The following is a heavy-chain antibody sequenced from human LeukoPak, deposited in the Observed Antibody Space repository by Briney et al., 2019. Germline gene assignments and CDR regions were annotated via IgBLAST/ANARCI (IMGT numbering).Heavy chain of an antibody. Sequence: SETLSLTCTVSGGSISSSSYYWGWIRQPPRKGLEWIGSLYYSGITYYTPSLKSRVSIFVDTSKNQFSLRLSSVTAADTAVYYCARQVISGHYDYWGQGTLVTVSS. V-gene: IGHV4-39*01. CDR1: GGSISSSSYY. CDR3: ARQVISGHYDY. D-gene: IGHD3-22*01. J-gene: IGHJ4*02. CDR2: LYYSGIT.